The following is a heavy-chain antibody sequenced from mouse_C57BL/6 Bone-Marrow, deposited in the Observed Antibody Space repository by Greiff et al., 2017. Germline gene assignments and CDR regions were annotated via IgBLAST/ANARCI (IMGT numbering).Heavy chain of an antibody. CDR2: IYPGSGST. CDR3: ARSDYYYYGSSYDY. V-gene: IGHV1-55*01. J-gene: IGHJ2*01. CDR1: GYTFTSYW. D-gene: IGHD1-1*01. Sequence: QVQLKQPGAELVKPGASVKMSCKASGYTFTSYWITWVKQRPGQGLEWIGDIYPGSGSTNYNEKFKSKATLTVDTSSSTAYMQLSSLTSEDSAVYYCARSDYYYYGSSYDYWGEGTTLTVSS.